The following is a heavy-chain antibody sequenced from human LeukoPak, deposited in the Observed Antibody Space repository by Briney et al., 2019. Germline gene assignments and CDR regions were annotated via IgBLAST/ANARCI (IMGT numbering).Heavy chain of an antibody. Sequence: SETLSLTCAVYGGSFSGYYWSWIRQPPGKGLEWIGEINHSGSTNYNPSPKSRVTISVDTSESQFSLKLTSVTAADTAVYYCARHRTGFHFDFWGQGTLVTVSS. J-gene: IGHJ4*02. D-gene: IGHD1/OR15-1a*01. CDR1: GGSFSGYY. V-gene: IGHV4-34*01. CDR2: INHSGST. CDR3: ARHRTGFHFDF.